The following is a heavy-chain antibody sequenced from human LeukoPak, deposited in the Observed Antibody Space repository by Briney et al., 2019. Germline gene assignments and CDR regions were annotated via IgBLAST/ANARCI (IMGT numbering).Heavy chain of an antibody. CDR1: GGSISSSSYY. J-gene: IGHJ4*02. V-gene: IGHV4-39*07. Sequence: PSETLSLTCTVSGGSISSSSYYWGWIRQPPGKGLEWIGSIYYSGSTYYNPSLKSRVTISVDTSKNQFSLKLSSVTAADTAVYYCASLRERSFYARGFDYWDQGTLVTVSS. CDR3: ASLRERSFYARGFDY. CDR2: IYYSGST. D-gene: IGHD2-2*01.